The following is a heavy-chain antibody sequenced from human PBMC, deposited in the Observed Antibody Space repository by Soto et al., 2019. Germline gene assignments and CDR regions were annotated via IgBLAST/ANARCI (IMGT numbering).Heavy chain of an antibody. J-gene: IGHJ6*02. D-gene: IGHD2-15*01. CDR1: GFSLSTSGVG. CDR2: IYWDDDK. V-gene: IGHV2-5*02. CDR3: AYLPCSGGSCYSFSYSGRDV. Sequence: QITLKESGPTLVKPTQTLTLTCTFSGFSLSTSGVGVAWIRQPPGKALEWLALIYWDDDKRYRPSLETRLTVTKDTSKNQVVLSMTNMDSVDTATYYCAYLPCSGGSCYSFSYSGRDVWGQGTTVTVSS.